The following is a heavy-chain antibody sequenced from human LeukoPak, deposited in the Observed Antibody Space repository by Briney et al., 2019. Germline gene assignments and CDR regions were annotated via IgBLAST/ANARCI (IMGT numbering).Heavy chain of an antibody. CDR2: IWYDGSNK. Sequence: PGGSLRLSCAASGFTFSSYWMNWARQAPGKGLEWVAVIWYDGSNKYYADSVKGRFTISRDNSKNTLYLQMNSLRAEDTAVYYCARGVLSYYYSLVDYWGQGTLVTVSS. D-gene: IGHD3-10*01. J-gene: IGHJ4*02. CDR3: ARGVLSYYYSLVDY. V-gene: IGHV3-33*08. CDR1: GFTFSSYW.